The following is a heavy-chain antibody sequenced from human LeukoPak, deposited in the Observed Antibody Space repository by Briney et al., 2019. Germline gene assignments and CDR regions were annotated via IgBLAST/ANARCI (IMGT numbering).Heavy chain of an antibody. CDR3: ANQFLGGDFDI. V-gene: IGHV3-21*01. J-gene: IGHJ3*02. Sequence: PGGSLRLSCAASGFTFSSYSMNWVRQAPGKGLEWVSSISSSSSYIYYADSVKGRFTISRDNAKNSLYLQMNSLRAEDTAVYYCANQFLGGDFDIWGQGTMVTVPS. CDR2: ISSSSSYI. D-gene: IGHD3-10*01. CDR1: GFTFSSYS.